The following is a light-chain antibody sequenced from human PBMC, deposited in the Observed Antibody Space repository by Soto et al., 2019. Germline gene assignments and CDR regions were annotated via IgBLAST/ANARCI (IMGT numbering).Light chain of an antibody. V-gene: IGLV2-23*02. J-gene: IGLJ1*01. CDR3: CSYAGSSTYV. Sequence: QSVLTQPASVSGSPGQSITISCTGTSSDVGSYNLVSWYQQHSGKAPKLMIYEVSKRASGVSNRLSGSKSGYTASLTISVLQSEDEADYYCCSYAGSSTYVFGTGTKLTVL. CDR2: EVS. CDR1: SSDVGSYNL.